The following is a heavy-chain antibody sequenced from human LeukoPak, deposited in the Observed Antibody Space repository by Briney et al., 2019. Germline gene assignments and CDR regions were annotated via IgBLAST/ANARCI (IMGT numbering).Heavy chain of an antibody. CDR2: NIPPFGTP. V-gene: IGHV1-69*13. CDR1: GGMFSTTA. D-gene: IGHD2-15*01. Sequence: SVKVSCKASGGMFSTTAINWVRQAPGQGLEWMGGNIPPFGTPDYAQKFQGRVTITADESTSTVYMELTSLTSEDTAIYYCARDPGSSVGIVVVQHATDAFDIWGQGTMVTVSS. J-gene: IGHJ3*02. CDR3: ARDPGSSVGIVVVQHATDAFDI.